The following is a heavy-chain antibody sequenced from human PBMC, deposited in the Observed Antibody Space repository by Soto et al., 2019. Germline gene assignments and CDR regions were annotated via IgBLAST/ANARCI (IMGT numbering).Heavy chain of an antibody. D-gene: IGHD1-1*01. CDR2: IYWDDDK. CDR3: AHRDGELHYFDY. J-gene: IGHJ4*02. CDR1: GFSLSTRGVG. V-gene: IGHV2-5*02. Sequence: QITLKESGPTLVKPTQTLTLTCTFSGFSLSTRGVGVGWIRQPPGKALEWLALIYWDDDKRYSPSLKSRLTITKDTSKNQVVLTMTNMDPVDTDTYYCAHRDGELHYFDYWGQGTLVTVSS.